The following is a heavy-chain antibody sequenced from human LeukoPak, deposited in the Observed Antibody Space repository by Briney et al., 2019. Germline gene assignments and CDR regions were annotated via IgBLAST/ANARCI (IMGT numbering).Heavy chain of an antibody. Sequence: GGSLRLSCAASGFTFSSYWMHWVRQAPGKGLEWVSSISSSSSYIYYADSVKGRFTISRDNAKNSLYLQMNSLRAEDTAVYYCARAPLRYFDWLSYYFDYWGQGTLVTVSS. J-gene: IGHJ4*02. CDR1: GFTFSSYW. CDR3: ARAPLRYFDWLSYYFDY. CDR2: ISSSSSYI. D-gene: IGHD3-9*01. V-gene: IGHV3-21*01.